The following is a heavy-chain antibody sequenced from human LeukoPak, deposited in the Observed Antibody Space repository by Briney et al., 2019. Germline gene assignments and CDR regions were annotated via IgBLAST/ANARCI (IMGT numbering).Heavy chain of an antibody. CDR2: ISGSGGST. D-gene: IGHD1-26*01. CDR3: ARPSVGATNYYFDY. Sequence: GGSLRLSCAASGFTFSSYAMSWVRQAPGQGLEWVSAISGSGGSTYYADSVKGRFTISRDNSKNTLYLQMNSLRAEDTAVYYCARPSVGATNYYFDYWGQGTLVTVSS. J-gene: IGHJ4*02. V-gene: IGHV3-23*01. CDR1: GFTFSSYA.